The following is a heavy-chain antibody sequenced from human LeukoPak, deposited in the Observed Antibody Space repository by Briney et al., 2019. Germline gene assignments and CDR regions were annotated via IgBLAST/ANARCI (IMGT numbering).Heavy chain of an antibody. Sequence: SQTLSLTCAVSGGSISSGGYYWSWIRQPAGKGLEWIGRIYTSGSTNYNPSLKSRVTMSVDTSKNQFSLKLSSVTAADTAVYYCARGRYGDYGLDYWGQGTLVTVSS. D-gene: IGHD4-17*01. CDR2: IYTSGST. J-gene: IGHJ4*02. CDR1: GGSISSGGYY. V-gene: IGHV4-61*02. CDR3: ARGRYGDYGLDY.